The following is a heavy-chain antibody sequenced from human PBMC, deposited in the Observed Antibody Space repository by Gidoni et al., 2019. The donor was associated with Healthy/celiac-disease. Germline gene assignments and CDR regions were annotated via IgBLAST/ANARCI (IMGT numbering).Heavy chain of an antibody. Sequence: QVQLQESGPGLVKPSQTLSLTCTVSGGSISSGSYYWSWIRQPAGKGLEWIGRIYPSGSTNYHPSLKSRVPISVDTSKNQFSLKLSSVTAADTAVYYCARGGGYPPVGDDYWGQGTLVTVSS. D-gene: IGHD5-12*01. CDR3: ARGGGYPPVGDDY. J-gene: IGHJ4*02. CDR1: GGSISSGSYY. CDR2: IYPSGST. V-gene: IGHV4-61*02.